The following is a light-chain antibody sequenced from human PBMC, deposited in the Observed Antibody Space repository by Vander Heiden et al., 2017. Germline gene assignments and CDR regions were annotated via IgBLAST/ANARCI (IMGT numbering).Light chain of an antibody. V-gene: IGLV1-47*02. J-gene: IGLJ2*01. CDR2: SNN. CDR1: SPNIGSNY. CDR3: AAWDDSLSGVV. Sequence: QSVLTQAPSASGTPGQRVTISCSESSPNIGSNYVYWYQHLPGTAPKLLIYSNNQRPSGVPDRFSGSKSGTSASLAISGLRSEDEADYYCAAWDDSLSGVVFGGGTKLTVL.